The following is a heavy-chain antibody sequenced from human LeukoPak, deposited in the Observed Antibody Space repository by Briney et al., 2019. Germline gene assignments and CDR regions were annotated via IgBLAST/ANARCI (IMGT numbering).Heavy chain of an antibody. D-gene: IGHD2-15*01. CDR1: GGSFSGYY. V-gene: IGHV4-34*01. CDR2: INHSGST. J-gene: IGHJ5*02. Sequence: PSETLSLTCAVYGGSFSGYYWSWIRQPPGKGLEWIGQINHSGSTNYNPSLKSRVTISVDTSKNQFSLKLSSVTAADTAVYYCARGPLCSGGSCYLGWFDPWGQGTLVTVSS. CDR3: ARGPLCSGGSCYLGWFDP.